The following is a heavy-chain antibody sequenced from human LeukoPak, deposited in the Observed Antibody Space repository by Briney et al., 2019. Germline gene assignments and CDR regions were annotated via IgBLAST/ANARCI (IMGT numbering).Heavy chain of an antibody. CDR2: IYSDGST. J-gene: IGHJ4*02. V-gene: IGHV3-53*01. CDR1: GFTVSSNY. CDR3: AVPRGGGDRPADY. D-gene: IGHD2-21*02. Sequence: GGSLRLSCAASGFTVSSNYMSCVRQAPGKGLEWVSVIYSDGSTYYADSVKGRFTISRDNAKNSLYLQMNSLRAEDTAVYYCAVPRGGGDRPADYWGQGTLVTVSS.